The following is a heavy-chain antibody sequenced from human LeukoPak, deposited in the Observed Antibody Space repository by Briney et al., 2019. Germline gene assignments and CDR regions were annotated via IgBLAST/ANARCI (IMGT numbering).Heavy chain of an antibody. CDR1: GFTVSSNY. V-gene: IGHV3-53*01. J-gene: IGHJ6*02. Sequence: GGSLRLSCAASGFTVSSNYMSWVRQAPGKGLEWVSVTYSGGSTYYVDSVKGRFTISRDNSKNTLYLQMNSLRAEDTAVYYCAIRNYSPLQDVWGQGTTVTVSS. D-gene: IGHD4-11*01. CDR3: AIRNYSPLQDV. CDR2: TYSGGST.